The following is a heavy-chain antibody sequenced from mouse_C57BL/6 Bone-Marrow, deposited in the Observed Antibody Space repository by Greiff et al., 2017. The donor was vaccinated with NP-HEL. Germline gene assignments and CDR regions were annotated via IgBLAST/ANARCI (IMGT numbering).Heavy chain of an antibody. Sequence: EVQLVESGEGLVKPGGSLKLSCAASGFTFSSYAMSWVRQTPEKRLEWVAYISSGGDYIYYADTVKGRFTISRDNARNTLYLQMSSLKSGDTAMYYCTRHITTVVATDWYFDVWGTGTTVTVSS. D-gene: IGHD1-1*01. CDR3: TRHITTVVATDWYFDV. CDR2: ISSGGDYI. V-gene: IGHV5-9-1*02. CDR1: GFTFSSYA. J-gene: IGHJ1*03.